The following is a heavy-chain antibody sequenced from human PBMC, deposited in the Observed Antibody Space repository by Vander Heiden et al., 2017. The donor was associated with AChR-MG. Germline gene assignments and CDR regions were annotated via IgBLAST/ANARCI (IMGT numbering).Heavy chain of an antibody. D-gene: IGHD2-2*02. CDR1: GYSLPSYW. CDR2: IYPGDSDT. Sequence: EVQLLQSAAAAETPGESLKISCKGSGYSLPSYWIGGVRQMRGKGLEWRGIIYPGDSDTRYSQSFQGEVTISANKSISTAYLQWSSLKAADTARYCWASREGVVPAAIGFGAFDIWSQGTMVTVSS. J-gene: IGHJ3*02. CDR3: ASREGVVPAAIGFGAFDI. V-gene: IGHV5-51*03.